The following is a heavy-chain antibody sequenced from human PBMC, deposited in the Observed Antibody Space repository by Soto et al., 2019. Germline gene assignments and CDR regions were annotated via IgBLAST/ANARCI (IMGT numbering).Heavy chain of an antibody. CDR3: ARGHVLRFLEWLSYGLDV. CDR1: GYTFTDYS. Sequence: HVQLVQSGAEVKKPGASVKVSCKASGYTFTDYSIHWVRQAPGQGLEWMGWINPNSGGTNYAQKFQGWVTMTRDTSINTAYMELSHLKSDDTAVYYCARGHVLRFLEWLSYGLDVWGQGPTVTVSS. D-gene: IGHD3-3*01. CDR2: INPNSGGT. J-gene: IGHJ6*02. V-gene: IGHV1-2*04.